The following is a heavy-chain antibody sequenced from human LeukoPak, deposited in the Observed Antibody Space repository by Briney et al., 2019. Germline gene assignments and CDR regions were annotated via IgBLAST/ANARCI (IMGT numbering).Heavy chain of an antibody. V-gene: IGHV4-34*01. CDR1: GGSFSGYY. CDR2: INHSGST. CDR3: ARGDIAASGTPFDN. J-gene: IGHJ4*02. Sequence: KPSETLSLTCAVYGGSFSGYYWNWIRQPPGKGLEWIGEINHSGSTSYNPSLESRVTISVDTSKNQFSLRLNSVTAADTAVYHCARGDIAASGTPFDNWGRGTLVTVSS. D-gene: IGHD6-13*01.